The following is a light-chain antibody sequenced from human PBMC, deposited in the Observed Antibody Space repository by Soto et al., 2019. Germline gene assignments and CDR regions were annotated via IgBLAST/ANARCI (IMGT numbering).Light chain of an antibody. CDR3: AAWDDTLSGLV. CDR1: NSNIGSNY. Sequence: QSVLTQPPSASGTPGQTVTISCSGRNSNIGSNYVYWYQQLPGTAPRLLMYRADQRPSGVPDRLSGSKSGTSASLAISGLRSEDEADYYCAAWDDTLSGLVFGGGTQLTVL. J-gene: IGLJ2*01. CDR2: RAD. V-gene: IGLV1-47*01.